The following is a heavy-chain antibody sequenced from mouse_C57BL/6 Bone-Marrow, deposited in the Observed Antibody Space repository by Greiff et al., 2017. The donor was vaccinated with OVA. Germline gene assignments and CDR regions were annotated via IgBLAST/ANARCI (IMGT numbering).Heavy chain of an antibody. J-gene: IGHJ4*01. CDR3: TRGYSNAYAMDY. CDR1: GYTFTDYE. D-gene: IGHD2-5*01. V-gene: IGHV1-15*01. CDR2: IDPETGGT. Sequence: QVQLQQSGAELVRPGASVTLSCKASGYTFTDYEMHWVKQTPVHGLEWIGAIDPETGGTAYNQKFKGQAILTADKSSSTAYMELRSRTSVYTAVYDCTRGYSNAYAMDYWGQGTSVTVSA.